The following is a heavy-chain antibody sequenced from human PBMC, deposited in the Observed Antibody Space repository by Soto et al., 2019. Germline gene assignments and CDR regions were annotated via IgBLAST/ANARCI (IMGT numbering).Heavy chain of an antibody. J-gene: IGHJ3*02. CDR2: IYYSGST. Sequence: PGGSLRLSCAASGFTFSSYAMSWIRQPPGKGLEWIGSIYYSGSTYYNPSLKSRVTISVDTSKNQFSLKLSSVTAADTAVYYCARGGYCSGGSCYGAFDIWGQGTMVTVSS. CDR1: GFTFSSYA. CDR3: ARGGYCSGGSCYGAFDI. V-gene: IGHV4-39*01. D-gene: IGHD2-15*01.